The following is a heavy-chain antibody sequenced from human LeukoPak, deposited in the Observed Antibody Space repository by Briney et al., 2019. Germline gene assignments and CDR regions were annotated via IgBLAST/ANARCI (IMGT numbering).Heavy chain of an antibody. CDR3: ARQGTSSVPPFDY. D-gene: IGHD1-14*01. J-gene: IGHJ4*02. V-gene: IGHV4-59*08. CDR1: GGTIRSYY. Sequence: SETLSLTCNVSGGTIRSYYCSWIRQTPGKELEWIGYIYYTGSTNYNPSLTSRVTMSVDTSKNQFSLKLRSVTAADTAVYYCARQGTSSVPPFDYWGQGTLVTVSS. CDR2: IYYTGST.